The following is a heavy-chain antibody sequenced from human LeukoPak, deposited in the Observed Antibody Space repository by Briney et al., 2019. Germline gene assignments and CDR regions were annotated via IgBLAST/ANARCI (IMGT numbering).Heavy chain of an antibody. CDR1: GYTFTSYD. Sequence: GASVKVSCKASGYTFTSYDINWVRQATGQGLEWMGWMNPNSSNTGYAQKFQGRVTMTRNTSISTAYMELSSLRSEDTAVYYCARVNWDYGDYGKPRFDPWGQGTLVTVSS. J-gene: IGHJ5*02. D-gene: IGHD4-17*01. V-gene: IGHV1-8*01. CDR2: MNPNSSNT. CDR3: ARVNWDYGDYGKPRFDP.